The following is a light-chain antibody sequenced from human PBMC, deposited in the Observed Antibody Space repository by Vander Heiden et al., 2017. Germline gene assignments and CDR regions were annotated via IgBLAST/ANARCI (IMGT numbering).Light chain of an antibody. CDR2: YAS. J-gene: IGKJ4*01. Sequence: EIVLTQSPDFQSVPPKKKVTITCRASQSSRRSLHWYQQKTEQAPKLLIKYASQYFEGVPSRFSGSGSGTDFNITMNSLEAEDAATYYCQQSTSLRLTFGGGTKVEIK. CDR1: QSSRRS. CDR3: QQSTSLRLT. V-gene: IGKV6-21*01.